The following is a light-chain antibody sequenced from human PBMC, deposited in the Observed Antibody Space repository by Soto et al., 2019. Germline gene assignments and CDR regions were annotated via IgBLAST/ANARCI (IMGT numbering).Light chain of an antibody. CDR3: AAWDDSLNGVV. CDR2: SNN. V-gene: IGLV1-44*01. J-gene: IGLJ2*01. CDR1: SSNIGSNT. Sequence: QSVLTQPPSASGTPGQRVTISCSGSSSNIGSNTANWYQQVPGTAPKLLIDSNNLRPSGVPDRFSGSKSGTAASLAIIGLQSEDEADYYCAAWDDSLNGVVFGGGTKLTVL.